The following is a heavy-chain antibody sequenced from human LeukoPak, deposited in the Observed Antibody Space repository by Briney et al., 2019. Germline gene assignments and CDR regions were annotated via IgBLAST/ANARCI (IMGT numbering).Heavy chain of an antibody. D-gene: IGHD1-26*01. CDR1: GFAFGSEA. CDR2: ISPGGGTT. J-gene: IGHJ4*02. Sequence: GGSLRLSCAVSGFAFGSEAMSWVRQSPARGLEWVASISPGGGTTYYADYVKGRFTISRDNSKNSLSLQMNSLRAEDTALYYCAKDGKNYFDYWGQGTLVTVSS. V-gene: IGHV3-23*01. CDR3: AKDGKNYFDY.